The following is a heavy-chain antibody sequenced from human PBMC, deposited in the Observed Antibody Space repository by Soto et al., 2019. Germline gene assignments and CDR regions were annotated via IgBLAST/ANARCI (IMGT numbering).Heavy chain of an antibody. J-gene: IGHJ4*02. CDR2: IYFDGNT. CDR3: ARLPLVWLPGEFMTDY. Sequence: SETLSLACTFSGGSINGRNYHWTWIRQPPGKGPEWIGNIYFDGNTHYNPSLMSRVIMSVGSSGDQFCLRLTSVTVADTASFFCARLPLVWLPGEFMTDYWGEGTMVTLCS. CDR1: GGSINGRNYH. V-gene: IGHV4-39*01. D-gene: IGHD5-12*01.